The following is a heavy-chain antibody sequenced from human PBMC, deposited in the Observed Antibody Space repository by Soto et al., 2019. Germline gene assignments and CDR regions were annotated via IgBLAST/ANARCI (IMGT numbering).Heavy chain of an antibody. V-gene: IGHV3-53*01. Sequence: GSLRLSCAASGFTVSSNYMSWVRQAPGKGLEWVSVIHSGGSTNYADSVKGRFTISRDNSKNTLYLQMNSLRAEDTAVYYCARVTSYSSSWEGYFDHWGQGTLVTVAS. CDR3: ARVTSYSSSWEGYFDH. D-gene: IGHD6-6*01. CDR2: IHSGGST. J-gene: IGHJ4*02. CDR1: GFTVSSNY.